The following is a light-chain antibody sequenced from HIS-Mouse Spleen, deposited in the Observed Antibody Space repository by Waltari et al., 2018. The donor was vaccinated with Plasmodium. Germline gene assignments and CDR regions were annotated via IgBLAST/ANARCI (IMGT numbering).Light chain of an antibody. J-gene: IGLJ2*01. V-gene: IGLV2-8*01. CDR1: SSDVGGYNS. Sequence: QSALTQPPSASGSPGQSVTISCTGTSSDVGGYNSVSWYQQHPGTAPKLMSYEVSQRPSGVPDRCSGSKSGNTASLTVSGRQAEDEADYYCSSYAGSNKVFGGGTKLTVL. CDR2: EVS. CDR3: SSYAGSNKV.